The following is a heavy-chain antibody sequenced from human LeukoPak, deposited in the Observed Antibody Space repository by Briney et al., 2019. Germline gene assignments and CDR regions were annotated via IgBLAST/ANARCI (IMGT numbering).Heavy chain of an antibody. J-gene: IGHJ4*02. CDR2: IYSGGST. CDR3: ARGRTYDSSGYYCSN. V-gene: IGHV3-53*01. Sequence: GGSLRLSCAASGFTVSSNYMSWVRQAPGKGLEWVSVIYSGGSTYYADSVKGRFTISRDNSKNTLYLQMNSLRAEDTAVYYCARGRTYDSSGYYCSNWGQGTLVTVSS. CDR1: GFTVSSNY. D-gene: IGHD3-22*01.